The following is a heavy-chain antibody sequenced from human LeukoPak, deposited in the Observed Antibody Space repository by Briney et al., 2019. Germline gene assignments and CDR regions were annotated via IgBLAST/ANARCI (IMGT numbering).Heavy chain of an antibody. CDR2: ISSSSSYI. D-gene: IGHD4-17*01. CDR3: ASTTTVTSPDY. CDR1: GFTFDDYA. V-gene: IGHV3-21*01. Sequence: GGSLRLSCAASGFTFDDYAMHWVRQAPGKGLEWVSSISSSSSYIYYADSVKGRFTISRDNAKNSLYLQMNSLRAEDTAVYYCASTTTVTSPDYWGQGTLVTVSS. J-gene: IGHJ4*02.